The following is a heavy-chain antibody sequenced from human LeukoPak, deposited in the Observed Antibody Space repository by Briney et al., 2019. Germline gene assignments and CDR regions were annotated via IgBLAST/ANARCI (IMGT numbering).Heavy chain of an antibody. CDR2: ISTYSGNT. Sequence: SVKVSCKASGHTFTSYGISWVRQAPGQGLEWMGWISTYSGNTNYAQKLQGRVTMTTDTSTSTAYMELRSLRSDDTAVYYCARDCSSTSCYNGMDVWGQGTTVTISS. J-gene: IGHJ6*02. D-gene: IGHD2-2*01. CDR3: ARDCSSTSCYNGMDV. V-gene: IGHV1-18*01. CDR1: GHTFTSYG.